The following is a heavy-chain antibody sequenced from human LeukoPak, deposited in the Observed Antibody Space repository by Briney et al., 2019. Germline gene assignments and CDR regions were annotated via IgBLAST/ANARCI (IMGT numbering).Heavy chain of an antibody. V-gene: IGHV1-2*02. CDR2: INPNNGGT. CDR3: AADRLSRADYMDF. Sequence: ASVKVSCKASGYTFTAYYMHWVRQAPGQGLEWMGWINPNNGGTNYAQKFQGRFTMTRDTSTGTASMELSRLRSDDTAVYYCAADRLSRADYMDFWGKGTTVTVSS. J-gene: IGHJ6*03. CDR1: GYTFTAYY. D-gene: IGHD6-6*01.